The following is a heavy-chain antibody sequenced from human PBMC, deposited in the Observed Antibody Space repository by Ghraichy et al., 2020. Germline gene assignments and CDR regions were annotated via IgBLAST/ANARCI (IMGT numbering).Heavy chain of an antibody. Sequence: ETLSLTCTVSGGSISSSSYYWGWIRQPPGKGLEWIGSIYYSGSTYYNPSLKSRVTISVDTSKNQFALKLSSVTAADTAVYYCARQSGRAAAGYDYWGQGTLVTVSS. CDR3: ARQSGRAAAGYDY. CDR1: GGSISSSSYY. D-gene: IGHD6-13*01. CDR2: IYYSGST. J-gene: IGHJ4*02. V-gene: IGHV4-39*01.